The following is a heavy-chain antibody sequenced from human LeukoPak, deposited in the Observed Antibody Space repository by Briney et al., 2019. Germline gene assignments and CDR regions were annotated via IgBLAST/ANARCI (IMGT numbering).Heavy chain of an antibody. CDR1: GFTFSSYW. CDR2: ISGSGGST. J-gene: IGHJ4*02. V-gene: IGHV3-23*01. Sequence: PGGSLRLSCAASGFTFSSYWMSWVRQAPGKGLEWVSAISGSGGSTYYADSVKGRFTISRDNSKNTLYLQMNSLRAEDTAVYYCAKSGSGWSLLDYWGQGTLVTVSS. CDR3: AKSGSGWSLLDY. D-gene: IGHD6-19*01.